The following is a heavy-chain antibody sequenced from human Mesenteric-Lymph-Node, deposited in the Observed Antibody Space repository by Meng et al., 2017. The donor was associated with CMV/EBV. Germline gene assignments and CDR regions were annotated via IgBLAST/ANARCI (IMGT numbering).Heavy chain of an antibody. CDR2: IIPIFGTA. CDR1: GGTFGNYV. D-gene: IGHD3-3*01. J-gene: IGHJ4*02. V-gene: IGHV1-69*05. CDR3: AREPAEDFGVVPGDY. Sequence: SVKVSCKASGGTFGNYVISWVRQAPGQGLEWMGGIIPIFGTANYAQKFQGRVTITTDESTSTAYMELSSLRSEDTAVYYCAREPAEDFGVVPGDYWGQGTLVTVSS.